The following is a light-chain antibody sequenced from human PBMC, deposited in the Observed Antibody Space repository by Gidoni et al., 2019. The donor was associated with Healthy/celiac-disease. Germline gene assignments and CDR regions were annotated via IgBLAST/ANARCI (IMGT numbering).Light chain of an antibody. CDR1: QSLLHSNGYNY. CDR2: LGS. Sequence: DIVMTQSPLSLPVTPGEPASISCRSSQSLLHSNGYNYWDWYLQKPGQSPQLLIYLGSNRASGVPDRFSGRGSGTDFTMKISRVEAEDVGVYYCMQALQTPLTFGGGTKVEIK. J-gene: IGKJ4*01. V-gene: IGKV2-28*01. CDR3: MQALQTPLT.